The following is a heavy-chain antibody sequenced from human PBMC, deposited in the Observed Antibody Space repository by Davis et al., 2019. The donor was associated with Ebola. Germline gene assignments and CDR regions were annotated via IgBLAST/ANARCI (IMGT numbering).Heavy chain of an antibody. V-gene: IGHV1-18*04. CDR2: ISAYNGNT. J-gene: IGHJ6*03. CDR1: GYTFTGYY. D-gene: IGHD2-2*01. CDR3: ARGIEHQLLHYYYYYYMDV. Sequence: ASVKVSCKASGYTFTGYYMHWVRQAPGQGLEWMGWISAYNGNTNYAQKLQGRVTMTTDTSTSTAYMELRSLRSDDTAVYYCARGIEHQLLHYYYYYYMDVWGKGTTVTVSS.